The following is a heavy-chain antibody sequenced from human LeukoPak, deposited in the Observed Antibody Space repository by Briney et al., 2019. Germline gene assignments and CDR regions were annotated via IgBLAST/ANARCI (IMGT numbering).Heavy chain of an antibody. CDR2: INHSGST. V-gene: IGHV4-34*01. J-gene: IGHJ4*02. Sequence: ESSETLSLTCAVYGGSFSGYYWSWIRQPPGKGLEWIGEINHSGSTNYNPSLKSRVTISVDTSKNQFSLKLSSVTAADTAVYYCARGRDYYDSSGYSDYWGQGTLVTVSS. CDR1: GGSFSGYY. D-gene: IGHD3-22*01. CDR3: ARGRDYYDSSGYSDY.